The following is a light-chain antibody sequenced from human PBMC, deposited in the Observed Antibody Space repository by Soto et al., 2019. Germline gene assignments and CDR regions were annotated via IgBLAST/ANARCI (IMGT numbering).Light chain of an antibody. CDR3: QSYDSSLSGYVV. J-gene: IGLJ2*01. Sequence: QAVVTQPPSVSGAPGQRVTISCTGSRSNIGAGYDVHWYQQLPGTAPKLLIHGNNNRPSGVPDRFTGSKSGTSASLAISGLQAEDEAEYYCQSYDSSLSGYVVFGGGTKVTVL. V-gene: IGLV1-40*01. CDR1: RSNIGAGYD. CDR2: GNN.